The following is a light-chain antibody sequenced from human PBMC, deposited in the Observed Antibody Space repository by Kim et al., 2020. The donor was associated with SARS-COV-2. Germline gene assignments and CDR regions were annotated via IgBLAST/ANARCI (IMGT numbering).Light chain of an antibody. CDR2: DVS. CDR1: SSDVGGYNY. Sequence: QSALTKPASVSGSPGQSITISCTGTSSDVGGYNYVSWYQQHPGKAPKLMIYDVSKRPSGVSNRFTGSKSGNTASLTISGLQAEDEADYYCSSYTSSSTSYVVFGGGTQLTVL. V-gene: IGLV2-14*01. J-gene: IGLJ2*01. CDR3: SSYTSSSTSYVV.